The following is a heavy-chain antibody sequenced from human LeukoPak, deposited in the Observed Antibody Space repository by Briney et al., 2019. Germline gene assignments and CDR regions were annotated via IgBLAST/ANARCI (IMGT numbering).Heavy chain of an antibody. V-gene: IGHV5-51*01. D-gene: IGHD1-1*01. CDR2: IYPGDSDT. Sequence: GESLKISCKGSGYSFACYWIVWVRQMPGKGLECMGIIYPGDSDTRYRPSFQGQVTISADKSISTAYLQWSGLKTSDTAMYYCATTTTRGIPHYFDYWGQGTLVTVSS. CDR1: GYSFACYW. J-gene: IGHJ4*02. CDR3: ATTTTRGIPHYFDY.